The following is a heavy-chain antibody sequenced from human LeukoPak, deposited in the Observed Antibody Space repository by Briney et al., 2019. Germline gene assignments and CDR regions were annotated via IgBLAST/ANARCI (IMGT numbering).Heavy chain of an antibody. CDR3: ARRGKGLDYDFDY. V-gene: IGHV4-38-2*01. Sequence: PSETLSLTCAVSGYSISSGYYWGWIRQPPGKGLEWIGSLYHSGSTYYNPSLKSRVTISLDTSKNQFSLKLSSVTAADTAVYYCARRGKGLDYDFDYWGQGTLVTVSS. CDR2: LYHSGST. CDR1: GYSISSGYY. D-gene: IGHD4/OR15-4a*01. J-gene: IGHJ4*02.